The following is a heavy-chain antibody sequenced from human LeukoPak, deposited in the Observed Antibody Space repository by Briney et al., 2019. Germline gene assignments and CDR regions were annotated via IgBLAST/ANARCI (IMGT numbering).Heavy chain of an antibody. J-gene: IGHJ6*02. CDR2: IYYSGST. CDR1: GGSISSGGYY. V-gene: IGHV4-31*03. CDR3: ARENIAAAGYYYYYYGMDV. D-gene: IGHD6-13*01. Sequence: KTSETLSLTCTVSGGSISSGGYYWSWIRQHPGKGLEWIGYIYYSGSTYYNPSLKSRVTISVDTSKNQFSLKLSSVTAADTAVYYCARENIAAAGYYYYYYGMDVWGQGTTVTVSS.